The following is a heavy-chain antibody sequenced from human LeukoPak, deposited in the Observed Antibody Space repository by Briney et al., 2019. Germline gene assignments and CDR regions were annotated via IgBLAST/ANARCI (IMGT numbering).Heavy chain of an antibody. CDR2: IYHSGST. CDR3: ARGGSGSYYDRFDY. D-gene: IGHD3-10*01. Sequence: SETLSLTCTVSGYSISSGYYWGWIRQPPGKGLEWIGSIYHSGSTYYNPSLKSRVTISVDTSKNQFSLKLSSVTAADTAVYYCARGGSGSYYDRFDYWGQGTLVTVSS. V-gene: IGHV4-38-2*02. J-gene: IGHJ4*02. CDR1: GYSISSGYY.